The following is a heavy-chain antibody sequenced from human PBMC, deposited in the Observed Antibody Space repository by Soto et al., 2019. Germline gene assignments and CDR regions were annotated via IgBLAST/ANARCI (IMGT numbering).Heavy chain of an antibody. J-gene: IGHJ4*02. V-gene: IGHV3-7*03. CDR1: GFTFSSYW. Sequence: PGGSLRLSCAASGFTFSSYWMSWVRQAPGKGLEWVANIKQDGSEKYYVDSVKGRFTISRDNAKNSPYLQMNSLRAEDTAVYYCARDRRIAARPFDYWGQGTLVTVTS. D-gene: IGHD6-6*01. CDR2: IKQDGSEK. CDR3: ARDRRIAARPFDY.